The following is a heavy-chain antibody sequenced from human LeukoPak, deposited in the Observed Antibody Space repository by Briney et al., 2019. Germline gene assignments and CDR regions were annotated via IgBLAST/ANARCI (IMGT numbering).Heavy chain of an antibody. CDR2: INWNGGST. D-gene: IGHD3-10*01. CDR1: GFTFDDYG. CDR3: ARKGFGELLFDY. Sequence: GGSLRLSCAACGFTFDDYGMSWGRQAPGKGLEWVSVINWNGGSTGYADSVKGRFTISRDNAKSSLYLQMNSLRAEDTALYNCARKGFGELLFDYWGQGTLVTVSS. J-gene: IGHJ4*02. V-gene: IGHV3-20*01.